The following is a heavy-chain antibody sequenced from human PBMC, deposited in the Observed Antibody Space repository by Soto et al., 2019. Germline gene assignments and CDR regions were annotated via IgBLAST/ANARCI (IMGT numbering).Heavy chain of an antibody. CDR1: GFMFGVYW. D-gene: IGHD3-3*01. J-gene: IGHJ4*02. V-gene: IGHV3-7*01. CDR2: INDDGSER. Sequence: EAQLVESGGGLVQPGGSLRLSCEASGFMFGVYWMSWVRQAPGKGLEWVANINDDGSERNYVDSVKGRFTISRDTPNNLLFLLMNSLRDEDTAVYYCAREFYGYYTYGPGDYWGQGTLVAVSS. CDR3: AREFYGYYTYGPGDY.